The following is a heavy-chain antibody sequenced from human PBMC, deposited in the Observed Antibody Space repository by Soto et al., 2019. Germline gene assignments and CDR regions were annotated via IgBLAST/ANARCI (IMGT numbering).Heavy chain of an antibody. V-gene: IGHV3-30*18. J-gene: IGHJ6*02. D-gene: IGHD6-19*01. Sequence: GGSLRLSCAASGFTFSSYGMHWVRQAPGKGLEWVAVISYDGSNKYYADSVKGRFTISRDNSKNTLYLQMNSLRAEDTAVYYCAKVYSSGSDYYYYGMDVWGQGTTVTVSS. CDR2: ISYDGSNK. CDR1: GFTFSSYG. CDR3: AKVYSSGSDYYYYGMDV.